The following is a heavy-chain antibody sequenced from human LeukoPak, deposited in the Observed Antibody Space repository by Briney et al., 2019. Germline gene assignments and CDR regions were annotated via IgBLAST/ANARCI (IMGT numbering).Heavy chain of an antibody. CDR3: ARGDTVAARPGRFDY. CDR1: GGSFSGYY. D-gene: IGHD6-6*01. CDR2: IIHRGST. Sequence: TSETLSLTCAVYGGSFSGYYWSWIRQPPGKGLEWIGEIIHRGSTNYNPSLKSRLTISVDTSKNQFSLKLSSVTAADTAVYYCARGDTVAARPGRFDYWGQGTLVTVSS. V-gene: IGHV4-34*01. J-gene: IGHJ4*02.